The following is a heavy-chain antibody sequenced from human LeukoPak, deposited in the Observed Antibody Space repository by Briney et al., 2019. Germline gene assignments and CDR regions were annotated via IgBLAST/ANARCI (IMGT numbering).Heavy chain of an antibody. V-gene: IGHV3-7*01. CDR1: GFTFSGYW. Sequence: PGGSLRLSCAASGFTFSGYWMSWVRQAPGKGLEWVANIRQDGSDKYYVDSVKGRFTISRDNAKNSLFLHMNSLRAEDTAVYYCARRGYCSGGSCYPIDYWGQGTLVTVSS. CDR3: ARRGYCSGGSCYPIDY. J-gene: IGHJ4*02. D-gene: IGHD2-15*01. CDR2: IRQDGSDK.